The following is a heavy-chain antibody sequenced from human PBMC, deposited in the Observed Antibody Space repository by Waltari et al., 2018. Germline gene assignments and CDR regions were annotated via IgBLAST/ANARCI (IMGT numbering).Heavy chain of an antibody. V-gene: IGHV1-69*04. J-gene: IGHJ5*02. CDR2: IIPILGIA. CDR3: ARDRMVQGVIENWFDP. CDR1: GGTFSSYA. D-gene: IGHD3-10*01. Sequence: QVQLVQSGAEVKKPGSSVKVSCKASGGTFSSYAISWVRQAPGQGLEWMGGIIPILGIANYAQKFQGRVTITADESTSAAYMELSSLRSEDTAVYYCARDRMVQGVIENWFDPWGQGTLVTVSS.